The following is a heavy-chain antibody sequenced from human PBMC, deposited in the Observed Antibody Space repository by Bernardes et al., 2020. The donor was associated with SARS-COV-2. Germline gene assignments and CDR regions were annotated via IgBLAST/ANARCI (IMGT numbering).Heavy chain of an antibody. CDR1: GGSISSYY. J-gene: IGHJ4*02. CDR3: TRGDSSGSYT. CDR2: IYYSGST. Sequence: ETLSLTCTVSGGSISSYYWSWIRQPPGKGLEWIGYIYYSGSTNYNPSLKSRVTISVDTSKSQFSLKLSSVTAADTAVYYCTRGDSSGSYTWGQGTLVTVSS. V-gene: IGHV4-59*01. D-gene: IGHD3-22*01.